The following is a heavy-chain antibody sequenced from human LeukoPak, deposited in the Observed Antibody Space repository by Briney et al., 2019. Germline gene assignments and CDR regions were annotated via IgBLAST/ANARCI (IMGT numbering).Heavy chain of an antibody. V-gene: IGHV4-59*01. Sequence: SETLSLTCTVSGGSISSDYWSWIRQPPGKGLEWIGYIYYSGSTNHNPSLKSRVTISVDTSKNQFSLKLSSVIAADTAVYYCARKNYGDYWGQGTLVTVSS. CDR1: GGSISSDY. J-gene: IGHJ4*02. CDR2: IYYSGST. CDR3: ARKNYGDY.